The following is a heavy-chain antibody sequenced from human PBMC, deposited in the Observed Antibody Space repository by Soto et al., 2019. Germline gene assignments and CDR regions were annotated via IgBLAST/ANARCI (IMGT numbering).Heavy chain of an antibody. CDR2: INHSGST. D-gene: IGHD3-22*01. CDR1: GGSFSGYY. V-gene: IGHV4-34*01. J-gene: IGHJ4*02. CDR3: AREVGAGYYRSFDY. Sequence: QVQLQQWGAGLLKPSETLSLTCAVYGGSFSGYYWSWIRQPPGKGLEWIGEINHSGSTNYNPSLTSRVTISVDTSKNQFSLTLSSVTAADTAVYYCAREVGAGYYRSFDYWGQGTLVTVSS.